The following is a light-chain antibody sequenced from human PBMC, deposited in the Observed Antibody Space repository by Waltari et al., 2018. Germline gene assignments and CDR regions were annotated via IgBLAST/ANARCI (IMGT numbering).Light chain of an antibody. CDR1: QGIRNS. V-gene: IGKV1-16*01. Sequence: DIQMTQFPSSLSAFLGDRVTISCRASQGIRNSVDWFQQKPGKAPKALMYGASTLHSGVPSRFSGSGFGTDFTLTISGLQPEDLATYYCLQYDSYPRTFGQGTKVEIK. CDR2: GAS. J-gene: IGKJ1*01. CDR3: LQYDSYPRT.